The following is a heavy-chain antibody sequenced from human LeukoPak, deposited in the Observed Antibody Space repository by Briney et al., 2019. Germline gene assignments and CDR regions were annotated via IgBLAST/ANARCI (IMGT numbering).Heavy chain of an antibody. J-gene: IGHJ5*02. D-gene: IGHD6-13*01. Sequence: GGSLRLSCVASGFTFSSYAMSWVRQAPGKGLEWVSAIRESGGSTHYADSVKGRFTISRDNSKNTLYLQMNSLRAEDTAVYYCAKGGSSSHNWFDPWGQGTRVTVSS. CDR1: GFTFSSYA. CDR2: IRESGGST. V-gene: IGHV3-23*01. CDR3: AKGGSSSHNWFDP.